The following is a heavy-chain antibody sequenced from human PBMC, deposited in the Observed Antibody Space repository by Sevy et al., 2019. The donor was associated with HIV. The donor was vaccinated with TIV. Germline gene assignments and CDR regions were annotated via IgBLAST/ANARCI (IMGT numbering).Heavy chain of an antibody. CDR3: VRERYFYGSGSPSGGMDV. CDR2: IYHSGSA. V-gene: IGHV4-61*01. CDR1: VASVSSGSYY. J-gene: IGHJ6*02. Sequence: SETLSLTCNVSVASVSSGSYYWSWIRQSPEKGLEWIGYIYHSGSANYNPSLRSRVTLSVDTSKNQFSLKLSSVTAADAAVYYCVRERYFYGSGSPSGGMDVWGQGTTVTVSS. D-gene: IGHD3-10*01.